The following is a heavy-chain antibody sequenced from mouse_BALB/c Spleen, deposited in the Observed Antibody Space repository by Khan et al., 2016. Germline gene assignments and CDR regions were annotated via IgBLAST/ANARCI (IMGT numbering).Heavy chain of an antibody. Sequence: VQLQESGSELMKPGASVKISCKATGYTFSNYWIEWIIQRPGHGLEWIGEIFPGSGSPNYYEKFKGKTTFTADKSSNTAYMHLSSLTSEDSAVYYCARNYRYDNKYYFDYWGQGTTLTVSS. D-gene: IGHD2-14*01. J-gene: IGHJ2*01. CDR3: ARNYRYDNKYYFDY. CDR2: IFPGSGSP. CDR1: GYTFSNYW. V-gene: IGHV1-9*01.